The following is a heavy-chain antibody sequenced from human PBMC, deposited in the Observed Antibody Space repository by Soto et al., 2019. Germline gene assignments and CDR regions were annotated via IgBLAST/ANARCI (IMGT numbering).Heavy chain of an antibody. Sequence: QITLKESGPTLVKPTQTLTLTCTFSGFSLSTSGVGVGWIRQPPGKALEWVALIYWDDDKRYSPSLKSRLTITKDTSKNQVVLTMTNMDPVDIATYFCAHRPGSGWYYGYWGQGTLVTVSS. CDR2: IYWDDDK. D-gene: IGHD6-19*01. CDR3: AHRPGSGWYYGY. CDR1: GFSLSTSGVG. V-gene: IGHV2-5*02. J-gene: IGHJ4*02.